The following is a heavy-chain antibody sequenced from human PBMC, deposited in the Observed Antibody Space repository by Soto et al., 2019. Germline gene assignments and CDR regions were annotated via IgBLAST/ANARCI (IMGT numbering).Heavy chain of an antibody. D-gene: IGHD3-22*01. Sequence: EVQLVESGGVVGQPGGSLRLSCAASGFTFDDYTMHWVRQVPGKGLEWVSLIQWDGTITYCADSVKGRFTISRDNSKNSLYLQMNSLRPEDTALYYCAKDDRGFALDLWGQGTMVTVSS. J-gene: IGHJ3*01. CDR3: AKDDRGFALDL. V-gene: IGHV3-43*01. CDR1: GFTFDDYT. CDR2: IQWDGTIT.